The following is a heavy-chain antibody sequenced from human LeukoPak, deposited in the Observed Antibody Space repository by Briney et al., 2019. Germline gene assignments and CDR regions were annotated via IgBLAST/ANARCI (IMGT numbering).Heavy chain of an antibody. Sequence: GASVKVSCKASGYTFTSYDINWMRQATGQGLEWMGWMNPNSDNTVYAQKFQGRVTITRNTSISTAYMELSSLRSEDTAVYYCARASHRYCSGGSCCSGYWGQGTLVTVSS. CDR3: ARASHRYCSGGSCCSGY. CDR2: MNPNSDNT. D-gene: IGHD2-15*01. CDR1: GYTFTSYD. J-gene: IGHJ4*02. V-gene: IGHV1-8*03.